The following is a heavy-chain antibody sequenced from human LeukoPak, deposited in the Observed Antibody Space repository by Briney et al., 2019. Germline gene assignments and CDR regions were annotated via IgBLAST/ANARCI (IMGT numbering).Heavy chain of an antibody. CDR1: GGSLNNYN. D-gene: IGHD3-16*01. CDR3: ARLAHRPPHRGKWFDP. CDR2: ISYDGVT. J-gene: IGHJ5*02. Sequence: PSETLSLTCTVSGGSLNNYNWTWIRQPPGGGLEWIAYISYDGVTNYNPSLRSRVTMSLDTSKNQFSLKLSSVTAADAAVYYRARLAHRPPHRGKWFDPWGHGTLVTVSS. V-gene: IGHV4-59*08.